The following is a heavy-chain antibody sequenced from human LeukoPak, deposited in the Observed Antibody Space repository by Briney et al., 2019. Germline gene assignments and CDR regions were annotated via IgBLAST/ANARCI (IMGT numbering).Heavy chain of an antibody. CDR2: INHSGST. CDR1: GGSSSGYY. Sequence: SETLSLTCAVYGGSSSGYYWSWIRQPPGKGLEWIGEINHSGSTNYNPSLKSRVTISVDTSKNQFSLKLSSVTAADTAVYYCAGPSGSYDYWGQGTLVTVSS. D-gene: IGHD1-26*01. J-gene: IGHJ4*02. CDR3: AGPSGSYDY. V-gene: IGHV4-34*01.